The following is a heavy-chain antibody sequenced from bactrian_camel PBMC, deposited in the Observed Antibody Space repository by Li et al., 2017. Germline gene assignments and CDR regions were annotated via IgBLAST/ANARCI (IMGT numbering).Heavy chain of an antibody. D-gene: IGHD2*01. Sequence: HVQLVESGGGPVQAGGSLRLSCVVSRVTTSAATSSYSLCLAWFRQAAGKEREGVAGLDANGMTTYADPVKDRFTISQDNAKKTLTLQMMSLKPEDSGMYYCAAKTVWGSGGYCDAIRDPSEFRSWGQGTQVTVS. J-gene: IGHJ6*01. CDR2: LDANGMT. V-gene: IGHV3S57*01. CDR3: AAKTVWGSGGYCDAIRDPSEFRS. CDR1: RVTTSAATSSYSLC.